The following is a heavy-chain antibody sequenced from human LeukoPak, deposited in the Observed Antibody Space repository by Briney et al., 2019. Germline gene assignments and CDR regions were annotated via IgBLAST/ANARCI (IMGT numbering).Heavy chain of an antibody. D-gene: IGHD3-10*01. CDR2: ISYDGSNK. V-gene: IGHV3-30*18. CDR1: GFTFSSYG. Sequence: HPGGSLRLSCAASGFTFSSYGMHWVRQAPGKGLEWVAVISYDGSNKYYADSVKGRFTISRDNSKNTLYLQMNSLRAEDTAVYYCAKERDMVRGVGYWGQGTLVTVSS. J-gene: IGHJ4*02. CDR3: AKERDMVRGVGY.